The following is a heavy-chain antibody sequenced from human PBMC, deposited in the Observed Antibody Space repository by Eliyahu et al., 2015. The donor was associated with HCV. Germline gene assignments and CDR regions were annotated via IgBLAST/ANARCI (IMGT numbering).Heavy chain of an antibody. CDR3: GHRGRYFGSTSVRAFDV. V-gene: IGHV2-5*02. J-gene: IGHJ3*01. Sequence: QITVKESGPTLVKPTQTLTLTCTFSGFSLSTSXVSVGWIRQPPGKALEWLALIYWDDDKRYSPSLKSRLTIIKDTSKSQVVLTMTNVDPVDTATYYCGHRGRYFGSTSVRAFDVWGQGTMVTVSS. CDR2: IYWDDDK. D-gene: IGHD3-10*01. CDR1: GFSLSTSXVS.